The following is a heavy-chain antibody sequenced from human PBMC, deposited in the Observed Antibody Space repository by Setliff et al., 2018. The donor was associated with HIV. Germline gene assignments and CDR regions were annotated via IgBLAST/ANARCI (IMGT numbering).Heavy chain of an antibody. J-gene: IGHJ2*01. CDR2: INPNSGGT. CDR3: ARDDHYYDMGSILSDWFFDL. Sequence: ASVKVSCKASGYIFTDYYMHWVRQAPGQELGWMGRINPNSGGTNYAQKFQGRVTMTRDTSISTAYMELSSLRSEDTAVYYCARDDHYYDMGSILSDWFFDLWDRGTLVTVSS. D-gene: IGHD3-22*01. V-gene: IGHV1-2*06. CDR1: GYIFTDYY.